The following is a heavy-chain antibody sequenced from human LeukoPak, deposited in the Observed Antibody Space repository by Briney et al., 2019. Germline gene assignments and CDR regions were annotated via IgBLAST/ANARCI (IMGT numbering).Heavy chain of an antibody. D-gene: IGHD3-10*01. CDR2: ISGSGSST. CDR1: GFTFSTYG. J-gene: IGHJ4*02. Sequence: GGSLRLSCAASGFTFSTYGMSWVRQAPGKGLEWVSTISGSGSSTYYADSAKGRFTISRDNSKNTLYLQTNSLRVEDTAVYYCAKGKYASGSPWDSWGQGTLVTVSS. CDR3: AKGKYASGSPWDS. V-gene: IGHV3-23*01.